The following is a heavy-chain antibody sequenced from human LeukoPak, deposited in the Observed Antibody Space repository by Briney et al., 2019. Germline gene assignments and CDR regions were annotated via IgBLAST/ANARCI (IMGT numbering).Heavy chain of an antibody. V-gene: IGHV3-15*01. CDR1: GFTFSNAW. Sequence: GGSLRLSCAASGFTFSNAWMNWVRQAPGKGLEWVGRIKSKAAGGTTDYAAPVKGRFTISRDDSKDTLYLQMNSLRAEDTAVYYCARGLRGYSEVSDYWGQGTLVTVSS. CDR2: IKSKAAGGTT. D-gene: IGHD5-18*01. CDR3: ARGLRGYSEVSDY. J-gene: IGHJ4*02.